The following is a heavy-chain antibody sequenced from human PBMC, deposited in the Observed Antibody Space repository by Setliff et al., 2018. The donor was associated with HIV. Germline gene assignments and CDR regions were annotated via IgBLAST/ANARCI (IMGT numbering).Heavy chain of an antibody. CDR1: GYTFIQSHD. V-gene: IGHV1-3*01. CDR3: ANGGSGGQFDH. Sequence: ASVKVSCKTSGYTFIQSHDLHWVRQVPGQGPEWMGWINLVTGQTAYLQKFRGRVIITRDTSATTAFMEMSSLRSEDTAVYFCANGGSGGQFDHWGQGTLVTVSS. J-gene: IGHJ4*02. D-gene: IGHD3-16*01. CDR2: INLVTGQT.